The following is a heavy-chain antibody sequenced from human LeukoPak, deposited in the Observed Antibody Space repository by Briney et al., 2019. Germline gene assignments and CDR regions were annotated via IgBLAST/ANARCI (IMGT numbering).Heavy chain of an antibody. D-gene: IGHD2-15*01. CDR2: ISYDGSNK. CDR1: GFTFSSYT. J-gene: IGHJ4*02. V-gene: IGHV3-30-3*01. CDR3: AKDGCSGGSCQADY. Sequence: AGGSLRLSCAASGFTFSSYTMHWVRQAPGKGLEWVAVISYDGSNKYYADSVKGRFTISRDNSKNTLYLQMNSLRAEDTAVYYCAKDGCSGGSCQADYWGQGTLVTVSS.